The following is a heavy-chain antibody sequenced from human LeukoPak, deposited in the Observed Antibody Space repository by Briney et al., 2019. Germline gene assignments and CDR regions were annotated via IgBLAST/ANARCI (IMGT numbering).Heavy chain of an antibody. CDR2: IKQDGSEE. V-gene: IGHV3-7*01. CDR3: ASRYSSSWYYYYYYMDV. CDR1: GFTFSSYA. D-gene: IGHD6-13*01. J-gene: IGHJ6*03. Sequence: GGSLRLSCAASGFTFSSYAMSWVRQAPGKGLEWVANIKQDGSEEYYVDSVKGRFTISRDNAKNSLYLQMNSLRAEDTAVYYCASRYSSSWYYYYYYMDVWGKGTTVTVSS.